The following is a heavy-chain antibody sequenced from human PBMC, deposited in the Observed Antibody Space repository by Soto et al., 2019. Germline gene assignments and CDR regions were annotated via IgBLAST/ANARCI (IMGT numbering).Heavy chain of an antibody. CDR2: IRSNGYGGTT. D-gene: IGHD6-25*01. Sequence: PGGSLRLSCRASGFNFGGYAVSWVRQAPGKGLEWVGFIRSNGYGGTTEYAASVKGRFTISRDDSQSIAYLQMSSLKTEDTAVYYCTRDGGYAQHDYWGRGTLVTVSS. CDR3: TRDGGYAQHDY. J-gene: IGHJ4*02. CDR1: GFNFGGYA. V-gene: IGHV3-49*04.